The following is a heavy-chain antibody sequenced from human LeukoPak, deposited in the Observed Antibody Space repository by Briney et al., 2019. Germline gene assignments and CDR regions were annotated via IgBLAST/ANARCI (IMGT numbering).Heavy chain of an antibody. CDR3: ARDPDYYDSSGYYLQLDY. CDR2: IIPILGIA. J-gene: IGHJ4*02. Sequence: ASVKVSCKASGYTFTSYGISWVRQAPGQGLEWMGRIIPILGIANYAQKFQGRVTTTADKSTSTAYMELSSLRSEDTAVYYCARDPDYYDSSGYYLQLDYWGQGTLVTVSS. CDR1: GYTFTSYG. V-gene: IGHV1-69*04. D-gene: IGHD3-22*01.